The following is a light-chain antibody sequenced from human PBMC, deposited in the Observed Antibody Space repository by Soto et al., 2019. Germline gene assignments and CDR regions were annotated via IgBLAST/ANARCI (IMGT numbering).Light chain of an antibody. J-gene: IGKJ1*01. Sequence: EIVLTQSPGTLSLSSGEGATLSCRASQSVSGDYLAWYQQKPGQAPRLLIYGASSRATGIPDRFSGSGSGTDFTLTISSLEPEDFAVYYCQQRSNFWTFGQGTKVDIK. CDR2: GAS. CDR1: QSVSGDY. V-gene: IGKV3D-20*02. CDR3: QQRSNFWT.